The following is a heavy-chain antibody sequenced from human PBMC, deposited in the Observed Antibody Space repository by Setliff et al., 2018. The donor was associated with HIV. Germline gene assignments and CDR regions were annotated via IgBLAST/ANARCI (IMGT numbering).Heavy chain of an antibody. CDR1: GDTFPKYY. CDR2: INPNGGRT. CDR3: ARGSRITVVSVLIYSRFDY. J-gene: IGHJ4*02. D-gene: IGHD3-3*01. V-gene: IGHV1-46*01. Sequence: VASVKVSCKAPGDTFPKYYLHWVRQAPGQGLEWMGIINPNGGRTTYAQKFQGRVTMTRATSMSTVYMELSSLTSEDTAVYFCARGSRITVVSVLIYSRFDYWGQGTLVTVSS.